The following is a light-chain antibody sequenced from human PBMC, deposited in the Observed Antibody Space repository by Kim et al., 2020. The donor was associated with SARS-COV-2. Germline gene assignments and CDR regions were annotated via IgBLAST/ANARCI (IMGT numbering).Light chain of an antibody. CDR2: GAS. Sequence: EIVVTQSPGTLSLSPGGRATLSCRVSQSVDNRYLAWYQQKPGQGPRLLISGASSRATGISDRFSGSGSRTDFTLTISRLEPEDSAVYYCQQYDISPYNFGQVTKLEI. J-gene: IGKJ2*01. V-gene: IGKV3-20*01. CDR3: QQYDISPYN. CDR1: QSVDNRY.